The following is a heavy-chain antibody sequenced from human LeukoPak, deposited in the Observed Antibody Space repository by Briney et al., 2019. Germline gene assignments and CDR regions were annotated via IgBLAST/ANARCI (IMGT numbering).Heavy chain of an antibody. CDR2: MNPNSGNT. Sequence: ASVTVSFMASGYTFTSYDINWVRQATGQGLEWMGWMNPNSGNTGYAQKFQGRVTMTRNTSISTAYMELSSLRSEDTAVYYCARGTLLRAVAGTLPTYYYYGMDVWGQGTTVTVSS. D-gene: IGHD6-19*01. CDR1: GYTFTSYD. J-gene: IGHJ6*02. CDR3: ARGTLLRAVAGTLPTYYYYGMDV. V-gene: IGHV1-8*01.